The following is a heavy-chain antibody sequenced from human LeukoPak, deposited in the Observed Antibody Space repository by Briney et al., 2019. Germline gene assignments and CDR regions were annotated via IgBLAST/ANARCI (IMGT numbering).Heavy chain of an antibody. V-gene: IGHV3-74*01. CDR1: GNYW. Sequence: AGGSLRLSCAASGNYWMHWVRQAPGKGLVWVSHINSDGSGTSHADSVKGRFTISKDNAKNTVYLQMNNLRAEDTAVYYCVSFYETYWGRGTLVTVSS. CDR2: INSDGSGT. D-gene: IGHD2-2*01. J-gene: IGHJ4*02. CDR3: VSFYETY.